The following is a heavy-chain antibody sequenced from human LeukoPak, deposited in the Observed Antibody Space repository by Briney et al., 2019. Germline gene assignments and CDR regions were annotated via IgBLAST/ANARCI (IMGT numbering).Heavy chain of an antibody. CDR3: ATLGASIAAAPAVFDY. Sequence: SKTLSLTGTGSGGCMSSRRYYWGWIRQPPGKGLEWIGSIYYGGSTYYNPSLKSRVTISVDTSKNQFSLKLSSVTAADTAVYYCATLGASIAAAPAVFDYRGQGTLVTVSS. D-gene: IGHD6-13*01. V-gene: IGHV4-39*01. CDR1: GGCMSSRRYY. CDR2: IYYGGST. J-gene: IGHJ4*02.